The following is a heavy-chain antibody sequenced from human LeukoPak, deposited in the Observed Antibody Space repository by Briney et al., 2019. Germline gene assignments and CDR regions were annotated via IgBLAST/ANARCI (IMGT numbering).Heavy chain of an antibody. CDR3: SADFV. CDR1: GFNFNNAF. V-gene: IGHV3-15*01. Sequence: GGTLRLSCRASGFNFNNAFMNWVRQAPGKGLEWLGHIKSQGEGGTPEYAAPVKGRFTISRDDSESTVYLELNNLRVDDTAFYYCSADFVWGQGSLVIVSS. CDR2: IKSQGEGGTP. J-gene: IGHJ4*02.